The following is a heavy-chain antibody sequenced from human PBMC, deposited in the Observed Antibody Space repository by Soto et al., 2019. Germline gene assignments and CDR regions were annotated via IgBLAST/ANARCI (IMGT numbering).Heavy chain of an antibody. J-gene: IGHJ3*01. D-gene: IGHD3-3*01. V-gene: IGHV3-23*01. CDR2: VSGSGGST. CDR1: GFSFSSYA. Sequence: EVQLLESGGGLVQPGGSLRLSCAASGFSFSSYAMSWVRQAPGKGLEWVSGVSGSGGSTYYADSVKGRFTISRDNSKNTLYLQMNSLRDEDTAVYYCASKIFGVVTWGQGTMVTVSS. CDR3: ASKIFGVVT.